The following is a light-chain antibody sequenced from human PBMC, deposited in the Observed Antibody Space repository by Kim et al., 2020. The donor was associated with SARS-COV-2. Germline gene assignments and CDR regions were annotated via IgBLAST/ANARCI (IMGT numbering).Light chain of an antibody. Sequence: QSVLTQPASVSGSPGQSITISCTGTSSDIGGYNYVSWYQQHPGKAPKIMIYDVSSRPSGVSYRFSGSKSGNTASLTISGLQAEDEADYYCSSYTSSSTLVVFGGGTQLTVL. CDR3: SSYTSSSTLVV. CDR2: DVS. J-gene: IGLJ2*01. CDR1: SSDIGGYNY. V-gene: IGLV2-14*03.